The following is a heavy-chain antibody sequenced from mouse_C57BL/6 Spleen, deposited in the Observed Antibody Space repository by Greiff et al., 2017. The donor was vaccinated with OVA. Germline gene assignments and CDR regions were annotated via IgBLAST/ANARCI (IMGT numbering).Heavy chain of an antibody. CDR2: FHPYNDDT. V-gene: IGHV1-47*01. D-gene: IGHD1-1*01. CDR1: GYTFTTYP. Sequence: QVQLQQSGAELVKPGASVKMSCKASGYTFTTYPIEWMKQNHGKSLEWIGNFHPYNDDTKYNEKFKGKATLTVEKSSSTVYLELRRLTSDDSAVYYCARGRVTYYGSSYWYFDVWGTGTTVTVSS. J-gene: IGHJ1*03. CDR3: ARGRVTYYGSSYWYFDV.